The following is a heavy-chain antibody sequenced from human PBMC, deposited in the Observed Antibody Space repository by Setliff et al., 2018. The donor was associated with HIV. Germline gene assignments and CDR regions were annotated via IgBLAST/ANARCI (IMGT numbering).Heavy chain of an antibody. CDR3: AKTIAALDY. CDR2: ISYDGSNK. V-gene: IGHV3-30*01. Sequence: GGSLRLSCAASGFIFSTYAMHWVRQAPGKGLEWVAVISYDGSNKYYADSVKGRFTISRDNSKNTLYLQMNSLRAEDTAVYFCAKTIAALDYWGQGTLVTVSS. J-gene: IGHJ4*02. D-gene: IGHD6-13*01. CDR1: GFIFSTYA.